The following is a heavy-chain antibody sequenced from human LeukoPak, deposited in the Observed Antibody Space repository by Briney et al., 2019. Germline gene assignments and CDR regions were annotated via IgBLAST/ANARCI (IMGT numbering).Heavy chain of an antibody. CDR1: GFTFSSYV. Sequence: GGSLRLSCAASGFTFSSYVMSWVRQAPGKGLEWVSAISGSGGSTYYADSVKGRFTISRDNSKNTLYLQMNSLRAEDTAVYYCAKGSSRYSSSGYFDYWGQGTLVTVSS. V-gene: IGHV3-23*01. CDR3: AKGSSRYSSSGYFDY. J-gene: IGHJ4*02. CDR2: ISGSGGST. D-gene: IGHD6-13*01.